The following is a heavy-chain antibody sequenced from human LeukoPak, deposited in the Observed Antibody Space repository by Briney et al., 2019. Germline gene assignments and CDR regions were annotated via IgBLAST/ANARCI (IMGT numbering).Heavy chain of an antibody. CDR1: GGSINPYY. D-gene: IGHD5-18*01. V-gene: IGHV4-59*01. Sequence: SERLSLTCTVSGGSINPYYWSWIRQPPGKGLEWIGNIYYSGSTNYNPSLKSRVTISVDTSKNQFSLKLSSVTAADTAVYYCARVRSWIHLSTSFDYWGQGTLVTLSA. CDR2: IYYSGST. CDR3: ARVRSWIHLSTSFDY. J-gene: IGHJ4*02.